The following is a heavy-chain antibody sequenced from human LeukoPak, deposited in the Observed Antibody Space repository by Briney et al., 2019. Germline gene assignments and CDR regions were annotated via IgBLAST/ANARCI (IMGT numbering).Heavy chain of an antibody. CDR3: ATSLYDGSGVGFDF. CDR1: GYNFTNYW. V-gene: IGHV5-51*01. CDR2: IFPVDSDT. Sequence: GESLKISCKGSGYNFTNYWVGWVRQMPGKGLQWMGIIFPVDSDTRYSPSFQGQVTISADKSISTAYLQWSGLKASDTAMYYCATSLYDGSGVGFDFWGQGTLVTVSS. J-gene: IGHJ4*02. D-gene: IGHD3-22*01.